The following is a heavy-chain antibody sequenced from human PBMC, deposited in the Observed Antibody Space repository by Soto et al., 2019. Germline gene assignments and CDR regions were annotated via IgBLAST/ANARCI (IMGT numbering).Heavy chain of an antibody. CDR2: ISSSSSYI. Sequence: GGSLRLSCAASGFTFSSYSMNWVRQAPGKGLEWVSSISSSSSYIYYADSVKGRFTISRDNAKNSLYLQMNSLRAEDTAVYYCAREEDGYCSGGSCSRPLDYWGQGTLVTVSS. V-gene: IGHV3-21*01. D-gene: IGHD2-15*01. J-gene: IGHJ4*02. CDR3: AREEDGYCSGGSCSRPLDY. CDR1: GFTFSSYS.